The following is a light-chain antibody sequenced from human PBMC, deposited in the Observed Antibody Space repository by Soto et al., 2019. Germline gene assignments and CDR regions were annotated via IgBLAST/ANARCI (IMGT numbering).Light chain of an antibody. CDR2: DVT. J-gene: IGLJ2*01. V-gene: IGLV2-11*01. CDR1: SNDIGGYNS. Sequence: QSALTQPHSVSGSPGQSVTISCTGTSNDIGGYNSVSWYQRHPGKAPKLIIYDVTKRPSGVPDRFSGSKSGDTASLTISGLQSEDEAEYYCATWDDSLRGVVFGGGTKLTVL. CDR3: ATWDDSLRGVV.